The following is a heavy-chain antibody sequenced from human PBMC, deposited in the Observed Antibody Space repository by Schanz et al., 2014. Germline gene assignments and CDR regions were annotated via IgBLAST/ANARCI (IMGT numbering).Heavy chain of an antibody. Sequence: QVQLVQSGAEVKKPGASVKVSCKASGYTFTGYYMHWVRQAPGQGLEWMGWISPYTGNTHYFDKMEGRVTMTTDTSTSTAYMELRSLRSDDTAVYYCARGGYSSGWYDRDIAHFDYWGQGTLVTVSS. J-gene: IGHJ4*02. D-gene: IGHD6-19*01. CDR1: GYTFTGYY. CDR3: ARGGYSSGWYDRDIAHFDY. V-gene: IGHV1-18*04. CDR2: ISPYTGNT.